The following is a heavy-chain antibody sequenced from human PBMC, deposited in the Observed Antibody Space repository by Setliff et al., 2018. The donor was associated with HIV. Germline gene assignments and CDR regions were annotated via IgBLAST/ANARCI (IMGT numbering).Heavy chain of an antibody. CDR2: IDEHGTIT. Sequence: GGSLRLSCVASGFTYNNYWMHWVRQAPGKGLVWVSRIDEHGTITNYADSVKGRFTISRDNAKNTLYLQMNSLRAEDTAVYFCAKGSGFYDYWGQGTLVTVSS. V-gene: IGHV3-74*01. J-gene: IGHJ4*02. D-gene: IGHD3-22*01. CDR3: AKGSGFYDY. CDR1: GFTYNNYW.